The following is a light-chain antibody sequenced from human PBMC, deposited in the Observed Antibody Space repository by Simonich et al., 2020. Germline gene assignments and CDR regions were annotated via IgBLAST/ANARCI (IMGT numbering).Light chain of an antibody. CDR2: LISDGSH. CDR3: QTWGTGIVV. CDR1: SGRSSYA. J-gene: IGLJ2*01. V-gene: IGLV4-69*01. Sequence: QLVLTQSPSASASLGASVKLTCTLRSGRSSYAIAWHQQQPEKGPRYLMKLISDGSHSKGAGFPDRFSGSSSGAERYLTISSLQSEDEADYYCQTWGTGIVVFGGGTKLTVL.